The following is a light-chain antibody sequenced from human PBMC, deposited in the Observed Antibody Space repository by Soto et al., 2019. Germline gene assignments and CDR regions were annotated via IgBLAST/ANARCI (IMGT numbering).Light chain of an antibody. CDR1: SSDVGAYNY. Sequence: QSALTQPASVSGSPGHSITISCTGTSSDVGAYNYVSWYQQHPGKAPKLIIYDVSNRPSGVSNRFSGSKSGNTASLTISGLQAEDEADYYCTSYTTSSTLEVFGGGTKVTVL. V-gene: IGLV2-14*03. J-gene: IGLJ2*01. CDR2: DVS. CDR3: TSYTTSSTLEV.